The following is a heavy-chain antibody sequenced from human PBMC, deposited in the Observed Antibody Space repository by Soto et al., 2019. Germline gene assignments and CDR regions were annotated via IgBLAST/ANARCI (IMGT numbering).Heavy chain of an antibody. D-gene: IGHD3-9*01. CDR1: GYSFTNQW. CDR2: IYPGDSDT. V-gene: IGHV5-51*01. CDR3: ARLRLMRYFLDS. J-gene: IGHJ4*02. Sequence: PGESLKISCEGSGYSFTNQWIAWVRQMPGKGLECMGIIYPGDSDTRYSPSFQGQVTISADKSISTAYLQWSSLKASDTAMYYCARLRLMRYFLDSWGQGTPVTVSS.